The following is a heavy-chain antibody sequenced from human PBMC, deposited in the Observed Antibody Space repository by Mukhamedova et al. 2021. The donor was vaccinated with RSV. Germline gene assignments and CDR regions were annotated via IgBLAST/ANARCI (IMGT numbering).Heavy chain of an antibody. D-gene: IGHD5-18*01. Sequence: QKFQGRVTITRDTSASTAYMELSSLRSEDTAVYYCARSVDTAMVGDYWGQGTLVTVSS. V-gene: IGHV1-3*01. CDR3: ARSVDTAMVGDY. J-gene: IGHJ4*02.